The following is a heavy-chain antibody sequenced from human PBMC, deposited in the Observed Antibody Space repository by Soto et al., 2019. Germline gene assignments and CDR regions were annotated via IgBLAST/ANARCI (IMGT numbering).Heavy chain of an antibody. Sequence: QVQLVQSGAEVKKPGASVKVSCKASGYTFTSYGISWVRQAPGQGLEWMGWISAYNGNTNYAQKLQGRVTMTTDTSPRTAYMELRSLRSDDKAVYYCARVASRYYGSKGDWFDPWGQGTLVTVSS. J-gene: IGHJ5*02. CDR3: ARVASRYYGSKGDWFDP. CDR1: GYTFTSYG. CDR2: ISAYNGNT. V-gene: IGHV1-18*01. D-gene: IGHD3-10*01.